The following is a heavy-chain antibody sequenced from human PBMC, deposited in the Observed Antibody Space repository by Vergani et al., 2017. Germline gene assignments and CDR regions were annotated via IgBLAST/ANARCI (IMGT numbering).Heavy chain of an antibody. CDR3: ARDRGDTALIRGAYFDY. CDR2: IYYSGLT. Sequence: QLQLQQSGPGLVKPSETLFLTCTVSADSISSGSYYWGWIRQPPGKSLEWIGSIYYSGLTYYNPSLKSRVAMSVDTSKNQFSLKVTSVTAADTAVYFCARDRGDTALIRGAYFDYWGQGTLVTVSS. V-gene: IGHV4-30-4*08. J-gene: IGHJ4*02. D-gene: IGHD5-18*01. CDR1: ADSISSGSYY.